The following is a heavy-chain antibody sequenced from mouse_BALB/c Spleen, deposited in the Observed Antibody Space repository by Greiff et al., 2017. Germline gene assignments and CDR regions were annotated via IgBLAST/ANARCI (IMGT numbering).Heavy chain of an antibody. CDR2: IWAGGST. J-gene: IGHJ4*01. D-gene: IGHD2-4*01. V-gene: IGHV2-9*02. CDR1: GFSLTSYG. CDR3: ARAGDYDVDYAMDY. Sequence: VKLVESGPGLVAPSQSLSITCTVSGFSLTSYGVHWVRQPPGKGLEWLGVIWAGGSTNYNSALMSRLSISKDNSKSQVFLKMNSLQTDDTAMYYCARAGDYDVDYAMDYWGQGTSVTVSS.